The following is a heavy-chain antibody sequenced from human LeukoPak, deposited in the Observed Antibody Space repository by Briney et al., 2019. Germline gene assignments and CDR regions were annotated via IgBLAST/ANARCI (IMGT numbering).Heavy chain of an antibody. D-gene: IGHD4-17*01. J-gene: IGHJ3*02. V-gene: IGHV1-69*05. Sequence: SSVKVSCKASGGTFSSYAISWVRQAPGQGLEWMGRIIPIFGTANYAQEFQGRVTITTDESTSTAYMELSSLRSEDTAVYYCAASRTPSPEYGDDAFDIWGQGTMVTVSS. CDR3: AASRTPSPEYGDDAFDI. CDR2: IIPIFGTA. CDR1: GGTFSSYA.